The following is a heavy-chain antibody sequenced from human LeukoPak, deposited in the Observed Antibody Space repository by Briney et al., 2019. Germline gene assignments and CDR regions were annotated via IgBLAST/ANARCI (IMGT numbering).Heavy chain of an antibody. CDR2: ISAYNGNT. CDR3: ARVSRPTYYFDY. Sequence: ASVKVSCKASGYTFTSYGISWVRQAPGQGLEWMGWISAYNGNTNYAQKLQGRVTMTTDTSTSTAYMELRSLRSDGTAVYYCARVSRPTYYFDYWGQGTLVTVSS. V-gene: IGHV1-18*01. D-gene: IGHD2/OR15-2a*01. CDR1: GYTFTSYG. J-gene: IGHJ4*02.